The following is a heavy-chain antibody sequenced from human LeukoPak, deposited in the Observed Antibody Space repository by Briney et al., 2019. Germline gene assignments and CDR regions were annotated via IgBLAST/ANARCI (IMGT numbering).Heavy chain of an antibody. J-gene: IGHJ5*02. CDR1: GFTFSSYD. V-gene: IGHV3-23*01. CDR3: ARVAGWHWFDP. Sequence: GGTLRLSCAASGFTFSSYDMTWVRQTPGRGLEWVSSIRPSGANTYYGDSVKGRFTISRDNSKNTVYLQMNNMRVDDTAVYYCARVAGWHWFDPWGQGTLVTVSS. D-gene: IGHD6-19*01. CDR2: IRPSGANT.